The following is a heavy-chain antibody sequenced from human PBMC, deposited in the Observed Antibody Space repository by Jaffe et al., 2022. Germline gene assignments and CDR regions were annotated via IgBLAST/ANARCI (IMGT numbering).Heavy chain of an antibody. CDR1: GGTFSSYA. CDR3: ARGEAAAGIFDYYYYYMDV. D-gene: IGHD6-13*01. J-gene: IGHJ6*03. Sequence: QVQLVQSGAEVKKPGSSVKVSCKASGGTFSSYAISWVRQAPGQGLEWMGGIIPIFGTANYAQKFQGRVTITADESTSTAYMELSSLRSEDTAVYYCARGEAAAGIFDYYYYYMDVWGKGTTVTVSS. CDR2: IIPIFGTA. V-gene: IGHV1-69*01.